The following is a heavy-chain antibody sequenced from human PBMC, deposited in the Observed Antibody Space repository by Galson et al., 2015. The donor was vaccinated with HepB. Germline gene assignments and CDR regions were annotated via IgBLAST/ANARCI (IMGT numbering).Heavy chain of an antibody. CDR1: GYTFTSYG. CDR3: ARDSVPKKGYSSSWYQDKMVDL. J-gene: IGHJ2*01. Sequence: SVKVSCKASGYTFTSYGISWVRQAPGQGLEWMGWVSAYNGNTNYAQKLQGRVTMTTDTSTSTAYMELRSLRSDDTAVYYCARDSVPKKGYSSSWYQDKMVDLWGRGTLVTVSS. V-gene: IGHV1-18*01. CDR2: VSAYNGNT. D-gene: IGHD6-13*01.